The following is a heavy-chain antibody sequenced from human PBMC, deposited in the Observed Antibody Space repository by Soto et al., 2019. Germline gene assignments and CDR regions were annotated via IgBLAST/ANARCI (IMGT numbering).Heavy chain of an antibody. Sequence: ASVKVSCKASGYTFTSYGISWVRQAPGQGLEWMGWISAYNGNTNYAQKLQGRVTMTTDTSTSTAYMELRSLRSNDTAVYYCARVNRVGDGYNYDDYWGQGTLVTVSS. D-gene: IGHD5-12*01. V-gene: IGHV1-18*01. CDR3: ARVNRVGDGYNYDDY. CDR1: GYTFTSYG. J-gene: IGHJ4*02. CDR2: ISAYNGNT.